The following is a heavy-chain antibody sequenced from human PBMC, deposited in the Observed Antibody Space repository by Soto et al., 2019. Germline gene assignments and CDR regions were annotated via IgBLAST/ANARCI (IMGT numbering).Heavy chain of an antibody. D-gene: IGHD7-27*01. V-gene: IGHV4-59*08. Sequence: SETLSLTCTVSGGSISKNVLSWIRQPPGKGLEWIGYIYDIGNTNYNPSLNSRATITVDMSKNQFSPKLSSVPAPDTPLYHCAKPPSNSRFDPWGLGILVTVSS. J-gene: IGHJ5*02. CDR1: GGSISKNV. CDR2: IYDIGNT. CDR3: AKPPSNSRFDP.